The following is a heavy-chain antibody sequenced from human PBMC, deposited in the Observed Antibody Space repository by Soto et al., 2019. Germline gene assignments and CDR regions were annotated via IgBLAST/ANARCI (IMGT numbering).Heavy chain of an antibody. V-gene: IGHV4-34*01. CDR1: GGSFSGYY. CDR3: ARAKKYLDY. J-gene: IGHJ4*02. CDR2: INHSGST. Sequence: XGTLSLTCAVYGGSFSGYYWSWIRQPPGKGLEWIGEINHSGSTNYNPSLKSRVTISVDTSKNQFSLKLSSVTAADTAVYYCARAKKYLDYWGQGTLVTVSS.